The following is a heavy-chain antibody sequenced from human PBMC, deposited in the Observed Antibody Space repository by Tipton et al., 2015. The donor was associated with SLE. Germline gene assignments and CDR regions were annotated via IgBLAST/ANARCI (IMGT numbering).Heavy chain of an antibody. CDR1: GGSISSYY. CDR3: ARRRYNYYYFDY. Sequence: TLSLTCTVSGGSISSYYWSWIRQPPGKGLEWIGYIYYSGSTNYNPSLKSRVTISVDTSKNHFSLKLSSVTAADTAVYYCARRRYNYYYFDYWGQGTLVTVSS. J-gene: IGHJ4*02. D-gene: IGHD1-1*01. V-gene: IGHV4-59*12. CDR2: IYYSGST.